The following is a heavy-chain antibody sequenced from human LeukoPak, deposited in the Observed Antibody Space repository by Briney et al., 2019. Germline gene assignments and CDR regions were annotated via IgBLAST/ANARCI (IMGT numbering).Heavy chain of an antibody. J-gene: IGHJ4*02. CDR2: ISYDGSNK. CDR3: AREEATCFDY. Sequence: GGSLRLSCAASGFTFSSYAMHWVRQAPGKGLEWVAVISYDGSNKYYADSVKGRFTISRDNSKNTLYLQMNSLRAEDTAVYYCAREEATCFDYWGQGTLVTVSS. V-gene: IGHV3-30-3*01. CDR1: GFTFSSYA. D-gene: IGHD5-12*01.